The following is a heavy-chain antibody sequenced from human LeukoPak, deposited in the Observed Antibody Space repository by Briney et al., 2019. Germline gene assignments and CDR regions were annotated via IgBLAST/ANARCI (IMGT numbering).Heavy chain of an antibody. J-gene: IGHJ4*02. CDR2: INHSGST. CDR1: GGSFSGYS. CDR3: ARGGDDSSGYFPFDY. D-gene: IGHD3-22*01. V-gene: IGHV4-34*01. Sequence: SETLSLTCAVYGGSFSGYSWSWIRQPPGKGLEWIGKINHSGSTNYNPSLKSRVTISVDTSKNQFSLKLSSVIAADTAVCYCARGGDDSSGYFPFDYWGQGTLVTVSS.